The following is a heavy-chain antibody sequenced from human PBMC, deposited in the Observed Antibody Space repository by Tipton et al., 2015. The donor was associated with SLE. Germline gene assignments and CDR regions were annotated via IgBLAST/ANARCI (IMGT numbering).Heavy chain of an antibody. CDR2: IYYTGST. CDR1: GASMSSHF. J-gene: IGHJ3*02. V-gene: IGHV4-59*08. Sequence: TLSLTCTVSGASMSSHFWSWIRQSPGKGLEWIGYIYYTGSTNYNPSLQSRVSISLDTSKNQFSLRLSSVTAADTAVYYCARQAWYYYSSGPPRAFDIWGQGTMVTVSS. D-gene: IGHD3-10*01. CDR3: ARQAWYYYSSGPPRAFDI.